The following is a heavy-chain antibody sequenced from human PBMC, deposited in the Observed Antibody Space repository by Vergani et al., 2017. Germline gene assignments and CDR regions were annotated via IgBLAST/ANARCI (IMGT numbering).Heavy chain of an antibody. Sequence: LVKPGAEVKKPGSSVKVSCKASGGTFSSYAISWVRQAPGQGLEWMGGIIPIFGTANYAQKFQGRVTITADESTSTAYMELSSLRSEDTAVYYCAREWAAYYYDSSGYRYNWFDPWGQGTLVTVSS. D-gene: IGHD3-22*01. CDR3: AREWAAYYYDSSGYRYNWFDP. J-gene: IGHJ5*02. CDR1: GGTFSSYA. CDR2: IIPIFGTA. V-gene: IGHV1-69*01.